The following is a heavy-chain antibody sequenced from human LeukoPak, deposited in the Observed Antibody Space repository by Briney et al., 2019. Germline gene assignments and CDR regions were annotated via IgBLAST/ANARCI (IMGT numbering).Heavy chain of an antibody. CDR1: GYTFTGYY. V-gene: IGHV1-2*02. CDR3: ARGPDYYGSGSWSFDP. CDR2: INPNSGGT. Sequence: ASVKVSCKASGYTFTGYYMHWVRQAPGQGLEWMGWINPNSGGTNYAQKFQGRVTMTRDTSISTAYMELSRLRSDDTAVYYCARGPDYYGSGSWSFDPWGQGTLVTVSS. J-gene: IGHJ5*02. D-gene: IGHD3-10*01.